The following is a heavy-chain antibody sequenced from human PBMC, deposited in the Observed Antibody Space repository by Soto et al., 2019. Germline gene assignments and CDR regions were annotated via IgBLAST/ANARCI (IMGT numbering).Heavy chain of an antibody. CDR3: ARDRVAGIWGDAFDI. Sequence: ASVKVSCKASGDTFTTYDINWVRQATGHGLEWMGWINPNSGNIGYAQRFQGRVTMTTDTSTSTAYMDLRSLTSDDTAVYYCARDRVAGIWGDAFDIWGQGTMVTVSS. CDR2: INPNSGNI. D-gene: IGHD3-16*01. J-gene: IGHJ3*02. V-gene: IGHV1-8*01. CDR1: GDTFTTYD.